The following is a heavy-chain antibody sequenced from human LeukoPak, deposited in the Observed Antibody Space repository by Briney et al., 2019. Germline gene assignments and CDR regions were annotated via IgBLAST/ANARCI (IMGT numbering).Heavy chain of an antibody. J-gene: IGHJ4*02. CDR2: IHHTGST. CDR1: GGPITGYY. Sequence: SETLTLTCTVSGGPITGYYWSWIRQPPGNGLEWIGYIHHTGSTNYNPSLKSRVTISVDTSQNQLSLKLSSVTAADTAVYYCARGERLGPDYWGQGTLVTVSS. V-gene: IGHV4-59*01. CDR3: ARGERLGPDY. D-gene: IGHD1-1*01.